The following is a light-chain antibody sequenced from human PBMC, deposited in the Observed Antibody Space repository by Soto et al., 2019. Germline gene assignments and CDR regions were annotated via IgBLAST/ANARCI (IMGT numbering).Light chain of an antibody. Sequence: QAVLTQPPSVSGAPGQRVTISCTGRSSNIGAGYDVHWYQHLAGRAPKLLIYGNNNRPSGVPDRFSGSKSGTSASLAITGLQTDDEADYYCQSYDSSLSGVVFGGGTQLTVL. CDR1: SSNIGAGYD. CDR3: QSYDSSLSGVV. V-gene: IGLV1-40*01. J-gene: IGLJ2*01. CDR2: GNN.